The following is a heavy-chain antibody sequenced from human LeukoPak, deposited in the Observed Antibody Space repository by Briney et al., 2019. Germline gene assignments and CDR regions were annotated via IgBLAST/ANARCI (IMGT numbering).Heavy chain of an antibody. J-gene: IGHJ4*02. CDR3: ARSKRWPRGGLGYFDY. V-gene: IGHV3-48*03. Sequence: PGGSLRLSCAASGFTFSSYEMNWVRQAPGKGLEWVSYISSSGSTIYYADSVKGRFTISRDNAKNSLYLQMNSLRAEDTAVYYCARSKRWPRGGLGYFDYWGQGTLVTVSS. CDR1: GFTFSSYE. D-gene: IGHD5-24*01. CDR2: ISSSGSTI.